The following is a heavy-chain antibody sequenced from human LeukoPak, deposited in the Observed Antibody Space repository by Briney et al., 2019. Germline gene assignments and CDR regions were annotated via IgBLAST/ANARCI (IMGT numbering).Heavy chain of an antibody. CDR2: ISAYNGNT. J-gene: IGHJ4*02. Sequence: ASVKVSCKASGYTFTSFGISWVRQAPGQGLEWMGWISAYNGNTNYAQNLQGRVTMTTDTSASTAYMELRSLRSDDTAVYYCARDHGVDTTMIFFDYWGQGTLVTVSS. V-gene: IGHV1-18*01. CDR1: GYTFTSFG. CDR3: ARDHGVDTTMIFFDY. D-gene: IGHD5-18*01.